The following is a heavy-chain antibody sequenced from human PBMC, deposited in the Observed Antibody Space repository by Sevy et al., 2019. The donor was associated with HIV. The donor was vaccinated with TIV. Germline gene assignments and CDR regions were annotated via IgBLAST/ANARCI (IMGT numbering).Heavy chain of an antibody. CDR3: AKDGRLPRMIVVGRFDY. CDR1: EFTFSSYA. CDR2: ISGSGGST. V-gene: IGHV3-23*01. D-gene: IGHD3-22*01. J-gene: IGHJ4*02. Sequence: GGSLRLSCAASEFTFSSYAMSWVRQAPGKGLEWVSAISGSGGSTYYADSVKGRFTISRDNSKNTLYLQMNSLRAGDTAVYYCAKDGRLPRMIVVGRFDYWGQGTLVTVSS.